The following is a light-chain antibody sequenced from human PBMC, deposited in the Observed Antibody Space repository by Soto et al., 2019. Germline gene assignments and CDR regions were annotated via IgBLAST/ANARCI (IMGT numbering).Light chain of an antibody. V-gene: IGLV2-8*01. CDR3: NSYAGSANWGLV. CDR1: RSDLGGYNY. CDR2: DVD. Sequence: QSALTQPPSASGSPGQSVTISCSGSRSDLGGYNYVSWYQQHPGKAPKLLIYDVDKRPSGVSPRFSGSKSGNTASLTVTGLQAEDEANYYCNSYAGSANWGLVFGRGTQLTVL. J-gene: IGLJ2*01.